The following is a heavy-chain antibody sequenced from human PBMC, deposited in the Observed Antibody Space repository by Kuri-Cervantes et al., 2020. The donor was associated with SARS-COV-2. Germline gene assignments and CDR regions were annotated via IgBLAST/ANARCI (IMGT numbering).Heavy chain of an antibody. CDR2: IYWDDGK. Sequence: SGPTLVKPTQTLTLTCPFSWLSLSTGGVGVGWIRQAPGKLLEWGALIYWDDGKLYSPSLKSRLTLTKDTSKYDVVLTMTIIDPVDTATYYCAHTQYYDIWSAQPNWFDPWGQGTLVTVSS. CDR1: WLSLSTGGVG. D-gene: IGHD3-3*01. CDR3: AHTQYYDIWSAQPNWFDP. V-gene: IGHV2-5*02. J-gene: IGHJ5*02.